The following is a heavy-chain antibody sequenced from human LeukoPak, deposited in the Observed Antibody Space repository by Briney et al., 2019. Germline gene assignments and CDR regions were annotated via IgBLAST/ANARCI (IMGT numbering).Heavy chain of an antibody. D-gene: IGHD6-19*01. CDR2: IYPGDSDA. J-gene: IGHJ4*02. Sequence: VESLNISCKGSGYRFTSYWIAWVRQMPGKGLEWMGSIYPGDSDARYSPSFQGQVTISADKSITTAYLQCSSLQASDTPMYYCASPQVSGLHFDYWGEGTLVTVS. CDR1: GYRFTSYW. V-gene: IGHV5-51*01. CDR3: ASPQVSGLHFDY.